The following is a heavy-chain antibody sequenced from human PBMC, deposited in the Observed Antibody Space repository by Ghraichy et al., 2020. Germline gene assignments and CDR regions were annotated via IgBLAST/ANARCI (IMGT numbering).Heavy chain of an antibody. CDR1: GFTFSNYG. D-gene: IGHD2/OR15-2a*01. CDR2: ISYDGRNK. V-gene: IGHV3-30*18. J-gene: IGHJ4*02. Sequence: LSLTCAAAGFTFSNYGMHWVRHAPGKGLEWLGVISYDGRNKNYADSVKGRFTFSRDSSNNTLYLQMTSLRAEDTAFYYCAKERSFFDSTNYWEKWGPGTLVTVSS. CDR3: AKERSFFDSTNYWEK.